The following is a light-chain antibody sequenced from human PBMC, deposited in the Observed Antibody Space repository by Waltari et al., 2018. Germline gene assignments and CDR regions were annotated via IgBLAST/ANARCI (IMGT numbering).Light chain of an antibody. CDR3: CSYAGNYIWV. CDR1: SSDVGRHDL. CDR2: DVN. V-gene: IGLV2-23*02. Sequence: QSALTQPAAVSGSPGQSVTISCTGASSDVGRHDLVSWYQQHPGNPPKLVISDVNKRPSGVSDRFSGSKSGDTASLTISGLHFEDEADYYCCSYAGNYIWVFGGGTRLTVL. J-gene: IGLJ3*02.